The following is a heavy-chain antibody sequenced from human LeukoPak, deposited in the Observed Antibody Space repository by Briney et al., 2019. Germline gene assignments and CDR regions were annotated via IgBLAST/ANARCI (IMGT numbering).Heavy chain of an antibody. CDR1: EFTFSSYA. CDR3: TKRDSAWCSLPHY. V-gene: IGHV3-23*01. D-gene: IGHD6-19*01. CDR2: TSGRGDTT. J-gene: IGHJ4*02. Sequence: GGSLRLSCVGSEFTFSSYAMSWVRQAPGKGLEWVSSTSGRGDTTYYADSVKGRFTISKNISKNTLYLQMNSLTAEDTAVYYCTKRDSAWCSLPHYWGRGTVVTVFS.